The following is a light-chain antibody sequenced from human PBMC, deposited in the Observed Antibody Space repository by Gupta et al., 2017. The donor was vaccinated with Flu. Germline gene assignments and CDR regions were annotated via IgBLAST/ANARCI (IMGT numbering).Light chain of an antibody. Sequence: SVSTDLAWYQQKAGQAPRLLIFGSSTRAAGIPARFSGSGSGTEFTLTISSLQSEDFAVYYCQQYNNWPPLTFGGGTKVEIK. CDR3: QQYNNWPPLT. V-gene: IGKV3-15*01. CDR1: SVSTD. CDR2: GSS. J-gene: IGKJ4*01.